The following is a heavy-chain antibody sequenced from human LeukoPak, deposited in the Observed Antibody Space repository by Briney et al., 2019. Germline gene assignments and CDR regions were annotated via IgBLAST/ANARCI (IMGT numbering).Heavy chain of an antibody. V-gene: IGHV3-30*03. Sequence: GGSLRLSCAASGFTFSSYGMHWVRQAPGKGLEWVAFISYDGTNKYYADSVKGRFTISRDNSKNTLYLQMNSLRAEDTAVYYCARADYDNPYWGQGTLVTVSS. CDR1: GFTFSSYG. D-gene: IGHD3-22*01. CDR3: ARADYDNPY. J-gene: IGHJ4*02. CDR2: ISYDGTNK.